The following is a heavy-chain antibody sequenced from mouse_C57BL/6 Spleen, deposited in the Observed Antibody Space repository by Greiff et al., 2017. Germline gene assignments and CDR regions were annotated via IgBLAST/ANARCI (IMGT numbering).Heavy chain of an antibody. J-gene: IGHJ1*03. CDR3: ARRGYGSSWYFDV. CDR1: GYTFTSYW. CDR2: IDPSDSET. D-gene: IGHD1-1*01. Sequence: QVQLKESGAELVRPGSSVKLSCKASGYTFTSYWMHWVKQRPIQGLEWIGNIDPSDSETHYNQKFKDKATLTVDKSSSTAYMQLSSLTSEDSAVYYCARRGYGSSWYFDVWGTGTTVTVSS. V-gene: IGHV1-52*01.